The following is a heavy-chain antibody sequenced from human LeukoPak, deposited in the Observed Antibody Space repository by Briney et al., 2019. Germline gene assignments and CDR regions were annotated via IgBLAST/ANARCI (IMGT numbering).Heavy chain of an antibody. CDR2: ISKDGSIK. CDR1: GFSFSIYS. Sequence: PGGSLRLSCATSGFSFSIYSMHWVRQAPGKGLEWVAIISKDGSIKYYADSAKGRFTISRDNSKNTLYLQMNSLRVEDTTVYYCASDAGYFDYWGQGTLVTVSS. J-gene: IGHJ4*02. V-gene: IGHV3-30*04. CDR3: ASDAGYFDY.